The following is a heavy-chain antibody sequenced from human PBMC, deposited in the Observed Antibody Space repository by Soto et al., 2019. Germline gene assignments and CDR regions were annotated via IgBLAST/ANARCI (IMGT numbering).Heavy chain of an antibody. CDR1: GGSFSGYY. Sequence: SETLSLTCAVYGGSFSGYYWSWIRQPPGKGLEWIGEINHSGSTNYNPSLKSRVTISVDTSKNQFSLKLSSVTAADTAVYYCARGRLSGTSCYALWGQGTLVTVSS. D-gene: IGHD2-2*01. J-gene: IGHJ4*02. CDR2: INHSGST. CDR3: ARGRLSGTSCYAL. V-gene: IGHV4-34*01.